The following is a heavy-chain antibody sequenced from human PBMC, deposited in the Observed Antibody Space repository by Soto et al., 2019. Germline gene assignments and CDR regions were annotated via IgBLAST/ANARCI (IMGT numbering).Heavy chain of an antibody. CDR1: GGSISSGGYY. J-gene: IGHJ5*02. CDR2: ISYSGST. V-gene: IGHV4-31*03. Sequence: QVQLQESGPGLVKPSQTLSLTCTVSGGSISSGGYYWTWIRQHPGKGLEWIGYISYSGSTYSNPSLKSRVTLSVDPSKTRFSLKLSSVTAADTAVYHFAGSVFPGGQGTRVTVSS. CDR3: AGSVFP.